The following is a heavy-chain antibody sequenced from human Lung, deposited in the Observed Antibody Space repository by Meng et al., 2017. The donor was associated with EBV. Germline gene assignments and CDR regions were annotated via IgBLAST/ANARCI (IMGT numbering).Heavy chain of an antibody. Sequence: EVQLVESGGGLIQPGGSLRLSCAASGFTVSSYYMSWVRQAPGKGLEWVSLIYTGGTTSYADSVRGRFTISRDISTNTVYLQMNSLRVEDTAIYYCARGHGPWGQGTLVTVSS. CDR2: IYTGGTT. V-gene: IGHV3-53*01. J-gene: IGHJ5*02. CDR3: ARGHGP. CDR1: GFTVSSYY.